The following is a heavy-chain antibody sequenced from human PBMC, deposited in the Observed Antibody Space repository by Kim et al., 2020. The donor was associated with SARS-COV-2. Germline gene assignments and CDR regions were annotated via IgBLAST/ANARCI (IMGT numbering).Heavy chain of an antibody. J-gene: IGHJ4*02. V-gene: IGHV4-59*13. CDR3: ARAPPATIFGVVTAFDY. CDR1: GGSISSYY. Sequence: SETLSLTCTVSGGSISSYYWSWIRQPPWKGLEWIGYIYYSGSTNYNPSLKSRVTISVDTSKNQFSLKLSSVTAADTAVYYCARAPPATIFGVVTAFDYWGQGTLVTVSS. D-gene: IGHD3-3*01. CDR2: IYYSGST.